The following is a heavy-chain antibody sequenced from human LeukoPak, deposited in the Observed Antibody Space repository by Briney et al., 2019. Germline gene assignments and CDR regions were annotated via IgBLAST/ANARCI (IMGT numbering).Heavy chain of an antibody. CDR3: AKDIGSGSYYDAFDI. Sequence: PGGSLRLSCAASGFTVSSNYMSWVRQAPGKGLEWVSVIYSGGSTYYADSVKGRFTISRDNAKNSLYLQMNSLRAEDTALYYCAKDIGSGSYYDAFDIWGQGALVTVSS. D-gene: IGHD3-10*01. V-gene: IGHV3-53*05. CDR2: IYSGGST. J-gene: IGHJ4*02. CDR1: GFTVSSNY.